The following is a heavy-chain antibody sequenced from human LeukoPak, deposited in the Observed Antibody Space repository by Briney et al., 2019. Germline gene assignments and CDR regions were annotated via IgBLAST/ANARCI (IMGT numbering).Heavy chain of an antibody. CDR2: IYPGDSDT. V-gene: IGHV5-51*01. CDR3: ARRTSVTKVDI. D-gene: IGHD4-17*01. Sequence: GESLKISCKGSGYSFSSYWLGWVRQLPGKGLEWKGIIYPGDSDTRYSPSFQGQVTISADKSISTAYLQWSSLKASDTAIYYCARRTSVTKVDIWGQGTMVTVSS. CDR1: GYSFSSYW. J-gene: IGHJ3*02.